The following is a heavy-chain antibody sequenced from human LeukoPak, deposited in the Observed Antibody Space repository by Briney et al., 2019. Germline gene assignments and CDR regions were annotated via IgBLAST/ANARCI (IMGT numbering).Heavy chain of an antibody. CDR1: GGSISRGSYY. CDR2: IYYRGST. J-gene: IGHJ4*02. V-gene: IGHV4-61*09. Sequence: SQTLSLTCVVSGGSISRGSYYWNWIRQPAGKGLEWIGYIYYRGSTNYNPSLKSRVTISLDTPKNQFSLKLSSVTAADTAVYYCARRRFLWSGFDYWGQGTLVTVSS. CDR3: ARRRFLWSGFDY. D-gene: IGHD3-3*01.